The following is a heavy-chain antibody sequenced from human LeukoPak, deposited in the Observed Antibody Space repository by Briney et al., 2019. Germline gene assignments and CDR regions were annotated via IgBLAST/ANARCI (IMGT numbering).Heavy chain of an antibody. CDR1: GYTFTGYY. D-gene: IGHD3-22*01. CDR3: ARDLGDYYDSSGRGVTLDY. J-gene: IGHJ4*02. CDR2: INPSGGST. Sequence: ASVKVSCKASGYTFTGYYMHWVRQAPGQGLEWMGWINPSGGSTSYAQKFQGRVTMTRDMSTSTVYMELSSLRSEDTAVYYCARDLGDYYDSSGRGVTLDYWGQGNLVTVYS. V-gene: IGHV1-46*01.